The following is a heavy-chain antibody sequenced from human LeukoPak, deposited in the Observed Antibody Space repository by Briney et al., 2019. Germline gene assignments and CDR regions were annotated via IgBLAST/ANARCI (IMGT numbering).Heavy chain of an antibody. Sequence: GGSLRLSCAASGFTFSSYEMNWVRQAPGKGLEWVSYISSSGSTIYYADSVKGRFTISRDNAKNSLYLQMNSLRAEDTAVYYCARGRVSSSTWYSTYYYYFYMDVWGKGTTVTVSS. CDR1: GFTFSSYE. V-gene: IGHV3-48*03. CDR3: ARGRVSSSTWYSTYYYYFYMDV. CDR2: ISSSGSTI. J-gene: IGHJ6*03. D-gene: IGHD1-1*01.